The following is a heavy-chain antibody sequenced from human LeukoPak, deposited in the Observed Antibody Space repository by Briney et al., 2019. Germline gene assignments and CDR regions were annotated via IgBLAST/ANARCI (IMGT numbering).Heavy chain of an antibody. CDR3: TTDHRTIYGVVFPDY. CDR2: INYKTNGGTA. J-gene: IGHJ4*02. V-gene: IGHV3-15*01. Sequence: KPGGSLRLSCAASGFTFNNAWMSWVRQAPGKGLEWVGRINYKTNGGTADYAAPVKGRFTISRDDSKDTLYLQMNSLKTEDTAVYYFTTDHRTIYGVVFPDYWGQGTLVTVSS. D-gene: IGHD3-3*01. CDR1: GFTFNNAW.